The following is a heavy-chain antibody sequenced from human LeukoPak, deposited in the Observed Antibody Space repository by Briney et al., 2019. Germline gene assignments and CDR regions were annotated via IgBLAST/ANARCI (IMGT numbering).Heavy chain of an antibody. CDR2: ISSSGSTI. J-gene: IGHJ4*02. CDR3: ARRGGPPLEYYFDY. D-gene: IGHD2-15*01. Sequence: GGSLRLSCAASGFTFSSYEMNWVRQAPGKGLEGVSYISSSGSTIYYADSVKGRFTISRDNAKNSLYLQMNSLRAEDTAVYYCARRGGPPLEYYFDYWGQGTLVTVSS. CDR1: GFTFSSYE. V-gene: IGHV3-48*03.